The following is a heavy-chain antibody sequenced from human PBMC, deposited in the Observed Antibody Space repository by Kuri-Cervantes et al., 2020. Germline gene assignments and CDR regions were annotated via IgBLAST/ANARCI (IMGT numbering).Heavy chain of an antibody. CDR2: INSDGSST. V-gene: IGHV3-74*01. CDR1: GFTFSSYW. CDR3: ARDLFGYYYYYLDV. Sequence: GESLKISCAASGFTFSSYWMHWVRQAPGKGLVWVSRINSDGSSTSYADSVKGRFTISRDNAKNSLYLQMNSLRAEDTAVYYCARDLFGYYYYYLDVWGKGTTVTVSS. J-gene: IGHJ6*03. D-gene: IGHD3-3*01.